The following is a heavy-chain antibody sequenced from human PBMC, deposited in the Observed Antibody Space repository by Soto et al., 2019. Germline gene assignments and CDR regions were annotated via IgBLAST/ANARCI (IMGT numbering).Heavy chain of an antibody. CDR2: IKSKTDGGTT. J-gene: IGHJ4*02. V-gene: IGHV3-15*01. CDR3: TTDLGTIYNY. D-gene: IGHD1-26*01. Sequence: GGSLRLSCAASGFTFSNAWMSWVRQAPGKGLEWVGHIKSKTDGGTTDYAAPVKGRFTISRDDSKNTLYLQMNSLKTEDTAVYYCTTDLGTIYNYWGQGTLVTVSS. CDR1: GFTFSNAW.